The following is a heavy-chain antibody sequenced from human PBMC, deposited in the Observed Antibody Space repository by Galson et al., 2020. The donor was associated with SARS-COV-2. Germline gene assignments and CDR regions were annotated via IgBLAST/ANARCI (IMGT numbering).Heavy chain of an antibody. CDR3: ARAPDLELYYYYGMDV. D-gene: IGHD3-10*01. CDR2: IYYSGST. V-gene: IGHV4-59*01. Sequence: ASETLSLTCTVSGGSISSYYWSWIRQPPGKGLEWIGYIYYSGSTNYNPSLKSRVTISVDTSKNQFSLKLSSVTAADTAVYYCARAPDLELYYYYGMDVWGQGTTVTVSS. J-gene: IGHJ6*02. CDR1: GGSISSYY.